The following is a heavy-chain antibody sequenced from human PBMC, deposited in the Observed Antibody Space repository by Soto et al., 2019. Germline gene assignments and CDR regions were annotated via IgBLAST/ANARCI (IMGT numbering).Heavy chain of an antibody. Sequence: SVKVSCKASGGTFSSYAISWVRQAPGQGLEWMGGIIPIFGTSNYAQKFQGRGTITADESTSTAYMELSSLRSEDTAVYYCARRSTIFGVVTPIGYFDYWGQGTLVTVSS. CDR2: IIPIFGTS. CDR1: GGTFSSYA. V-gene: IGHV1-69*13. CDR3: ARRSTIFGVVTPIGYFDY. J-gene: IGHJ4*02. D-gene: IGHD3-3*01.